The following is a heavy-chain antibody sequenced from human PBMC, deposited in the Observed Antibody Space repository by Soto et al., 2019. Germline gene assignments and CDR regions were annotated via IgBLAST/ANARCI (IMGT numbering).Heavy chain of an antibody. CDR1: GFTFTSFA. V-gene: IGHV3-23*01. CDR3: AKDHQYSPGWHYSQH. Sequence: PGGSLRLSCAASGFTFTSFAMSWVRQAPGKGLEWVSGISGSGGNTYYADSVKGRFTISKDSSKNTLYMQMDSLRVEDTAIYFCAKDHQYSPGWHYSQHWGQGTLVTVSS. CDR2: ISGSGGNT. D-gene: IGHD5-18*01. J-gene: IGHJ1*01.